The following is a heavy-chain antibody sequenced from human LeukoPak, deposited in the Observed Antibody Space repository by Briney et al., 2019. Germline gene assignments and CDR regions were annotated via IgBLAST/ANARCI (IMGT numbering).Heavy chain of an antibody. CDR3: AKDHANFFSGSYYYDY. V-gene: IGHV3-9*01. Sequence: GGSLRLSCAASGFTFDDYAMHWVRQAPGKGLEWVSGISWNSGNIGYADSVKGRFTISRDNAKNSLYLQMNSLRAEDTAVYYCAKDHANFFSGSYYYDYWGQGTLVTVSS. CDR2: ISWNSGNI. D-gene: IGHD1-26*01. J-gene: IGHJ4*02. CDR1: GFTFDDYA.